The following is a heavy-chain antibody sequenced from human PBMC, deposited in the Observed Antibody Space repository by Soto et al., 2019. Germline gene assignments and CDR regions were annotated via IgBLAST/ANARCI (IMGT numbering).Heavy chain of an antibody. CDR2: INHSGST. D-gene: IGHD6-6*01. V-gene: IGHV4-34*01. CDR1: GGSFSGYY. J-gene: IGHJ5*02. CDR3: ARGLRGVAARPRWFDP. Sequence: SETLSLTCAVYGGSFSGYYWSWIRQPPGKGLEWIGEINHSGSTNYNPSLKSRVTISVDTSKNQFSLKLSSVTAADTAVYYCARGLRGVAARPRWFDPWGQGNLVTVSS.